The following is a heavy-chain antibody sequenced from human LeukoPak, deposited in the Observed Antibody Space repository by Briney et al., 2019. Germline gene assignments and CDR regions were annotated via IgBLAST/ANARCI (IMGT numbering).Heavy chain of an antibody. Sequence: GRSLRLSCAASGFTLNYYGMHWVRQAPGKGLEWVAVIWYDGSNKYYADSVKGRFTISRDNSKNTLYLQMNSLRAEDTAVYYLERGFGSHSGWYYEIPYYYYGMGVGGQGPTVPVPS. J-gene: IGHJ6*02. CDR3: ERGFGSHSGWYYEIPYYYYGMGV. V-gene: IGHV3-33*01. CDR2: IWYDGSNK. CDR1: GFTLNYYG. D-gene: IGHD6-19*01.